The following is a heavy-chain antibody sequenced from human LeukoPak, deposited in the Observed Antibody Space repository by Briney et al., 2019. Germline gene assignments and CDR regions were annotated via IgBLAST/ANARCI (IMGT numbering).Heavy chain of an antibody. V-gene: IGHV3-7*03. J-gene: IGHJ4*02. D-gene: IGHD2-8*01. CDR1: GFTFSNNW. Sequence: GGSLRLSCAASGFTFSNNWMTWVRQAPGKGLEWVASVKKDESEKYYVDSVKGRFTISRDNAKNTLYLQMNSLRAEDTAVYYCAKDRSVMSDYFDYWGQGTLVTVSS. CDR3: AKDRSVMSDYFDY. CDR2: VKKDESEK.